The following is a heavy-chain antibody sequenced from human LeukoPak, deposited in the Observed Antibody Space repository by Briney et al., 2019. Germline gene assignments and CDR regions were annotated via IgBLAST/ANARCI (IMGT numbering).Heavy chain of an antibody. D-gene: IGHD3-22*01. J-gene: IGHJ6*02. CDR3: ARDVGGYYCVGSYLYGLDV. V-gene: IGHV3-30*04. Sequence: GGSLRLSCAASGFIFSHYPINWVRPAPGEGLGGVAVVSNAGTKQYYTDSVKGRFTISRDNSKNALFLQMNSLRGEDTAVYYCARDVGGYYCVGSYLYGLDVWGQGTTVTVSS. CDR1: GFIFSHYP. CDR2: VSNAGTKQ.